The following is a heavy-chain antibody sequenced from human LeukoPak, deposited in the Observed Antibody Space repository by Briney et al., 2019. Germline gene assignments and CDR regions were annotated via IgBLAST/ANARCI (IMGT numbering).Heavy chain of an antibody. V-gene: IGHV4-4*07. J-gene: IGHJ1*01. CDR2: IYTSGST. CDR3: ASGGYYYDSSGYRLAEYFQH. Sequence: ASETLSLTCTVSGGSISSYYWSWIRQPAGKGLVWIGRIYTSGSTNYNPSLKSRVTMSVDTSKNQFSLKLSSVTAADTAVYYCASGGYYYDSSGYRLAEYFQHWGQGTLVTVSS. CDR1: GGSISSYY. D-gene: IGHD3-22*01.